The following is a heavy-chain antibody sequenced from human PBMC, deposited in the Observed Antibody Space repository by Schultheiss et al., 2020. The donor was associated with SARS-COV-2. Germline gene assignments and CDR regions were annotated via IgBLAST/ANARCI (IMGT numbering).Heavy chain of an antibody. CDR3: ARDDNYSNYYYYMDV. CDR1: GFTFSNAW. Sequence: GESLKISCAASGFTFSNAWMSWVRQAPGKGLEWVANIKQDGSEKYYVDSVKGRFTISRDNAKNSLFLQMNSLRAEDTAVYYCARDDNYSNYYYYMDVWGKGTTVTVSS. J-gene: IGHJ6*03. D-gene: IGHD4-11*01. CDR2: IKQDGSEK. V-gene: IGHV3-7*01.